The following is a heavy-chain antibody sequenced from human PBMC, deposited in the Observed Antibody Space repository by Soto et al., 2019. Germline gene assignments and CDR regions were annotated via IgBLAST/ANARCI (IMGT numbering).Heavy chain of an antibody. J-gene: IGHJ5*02. CDR2: ISDSGSTI. V-gene: IGHV3-11*01. CDR1: GFTFSDYY. CDR3: ARGGSGWTRGGWLGP. D-gene: IGHD6-25*01. Sequence: GGSLTLSCKASGFTFSDYYMIWVRQTPGQGLEWRSYISDSGSTIYYADSVRARFTIFRENAANSVYLQLDGLTDGDTAFYYCARGGSGWTRGGWLGPLGQGSLVTVSS.